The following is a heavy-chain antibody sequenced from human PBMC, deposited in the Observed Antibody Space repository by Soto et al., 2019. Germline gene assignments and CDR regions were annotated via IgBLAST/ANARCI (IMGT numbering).Heavy chain of an antibody. CDR1: GYSFTSYW. CDR2: IYPGDSDT. Sequence: GESLKISCKGSGYSFTSYWIGWVRQMPGKGLEWMGIIYPGDSDTRYSPSFQGQVTISADKSISTAYLRWSSLKASDTAMYYCASAAAPSPYYFDYWGQGTLVTVSS. CDR3: ASAAAPSPYYFDY. V-gene: IGHV5-51*01. D-gene: IGHD6-13*01. J-gene: IGHJ4*02.